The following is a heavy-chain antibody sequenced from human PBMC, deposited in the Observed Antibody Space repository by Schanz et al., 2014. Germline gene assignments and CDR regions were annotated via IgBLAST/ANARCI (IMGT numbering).Heavy chain of an antibody. CDR2: INSVGSNT. V-gene: IGHV3-74*01. CDR1: GFTFSSHW. Sequence: EVQLVQSGGGLVQPGGSLRLSCAASGFTFSSHWMHWVRQDPGKGLVWVARINSVGSNTDYADSVTGRFTISRDNAKNTLYLQMNSLRAEDTAVYYCAKSDAFDIWGRGTVVAVSS. CDR3: AKSDAFDI. J-gene: IGHJ3*02.